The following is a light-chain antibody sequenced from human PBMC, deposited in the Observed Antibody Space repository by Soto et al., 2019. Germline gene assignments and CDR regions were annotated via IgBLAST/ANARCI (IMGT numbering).Light chain of an antibody. J-gene: IGKJ5*01. CDR1: QSVSSN. Sequence: DIVMTQSPATLSVSPGERATRSCMASQSVSSNLAWYQQKPGQAPRLLISGASTRATGIPARLSGSGSGTEFTLTISSLRSEDFAVYYCQQYDNWPITFGQGTRLEIK. CDR2: GAS. V-gene: IGKV3-15*01. CDR3: QQYDNWPIT.